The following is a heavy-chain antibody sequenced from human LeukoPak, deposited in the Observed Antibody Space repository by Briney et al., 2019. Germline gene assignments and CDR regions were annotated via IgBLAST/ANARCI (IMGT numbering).Heavy chain of an antibody. D-gene: IGHD2-15*01. Sequence: LWASVKVSCKASGYTFTSYGISWVRQAPGQGLEWMGWISAYNGNTNYAQKLQGRVTMTTDTSTSTAYMELRSLRSDDTAVYYCAITREELEVVGPLSYGCSGGSCYGSYYYGMDVWGQGTTVTVSS. CDR3: AITREELEVVGPLSYGCSGGSCYGSYYYGMDV. CDR1: GYTFTSYG. CDR2: ISAYNGNT. V-gene: IGHV1-18*01. J-gene: IGHJ6*02.